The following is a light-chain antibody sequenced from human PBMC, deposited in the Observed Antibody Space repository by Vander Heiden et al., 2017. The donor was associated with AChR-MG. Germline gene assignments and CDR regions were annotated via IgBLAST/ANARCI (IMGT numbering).Light chain of an antibody. CDR3: SSYTSSSTLV. Sequence: QSALTQPASVSGSPGQSVTIPCTGPSSDVGGYNYVSWNQQHPGKAPKLMIYDVSNRPSGVSNRFSGSKSGNTASLTISGLQAEDEADYYCSSYTSSSTLVFGGGTKLTVL. V-gene: IGLV2-14*03. CDR2: DVS. J-gene: IGLJ2*01. CDR1: SSDVGGYNY.